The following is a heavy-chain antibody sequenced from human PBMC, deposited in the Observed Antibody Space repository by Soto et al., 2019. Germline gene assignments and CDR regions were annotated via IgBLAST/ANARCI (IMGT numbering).Heavy chain of an antibody. Sequence: ASVKVSCKASGYTFINFDISWVRQAAGQGLEWLGWMNPGSGKTGYASKLQGRVAMTRDASTGTSHLELSSLTSDDTAVYYCARMASAGTLNWFDPWGQGTLVTVSS. CDR1: GYTFINFD. CDR3: ARMASAGTLNWFDP. CDR2: MNPGSGKT. J-gene: IGHJ5*02. V-gene: IGHV1-8*02. D-gene: IGHD6-13*01.